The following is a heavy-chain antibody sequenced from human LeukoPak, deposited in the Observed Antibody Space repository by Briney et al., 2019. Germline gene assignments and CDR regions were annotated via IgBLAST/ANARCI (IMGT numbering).Heavy chain of an antibody. V-gene: IGHV3-33*06. CDR1: GFTFSSYG. J-gene: IGHJ4*02. Sequence: GRSLRLSCAASGFTFSSYGMHWVRQAPGKGLEWVAVIWYDGSNKYYADSVKGRFTISRDNSKNTLYLQMNSLRAEDTAVYYCAKDLTDIVATNFIDYWGQGTLVTVSS. D-gene: IGHD5-12*01. CDR2: IWYDGSNK. CDR3: AKDLTDIVATNFIDY.